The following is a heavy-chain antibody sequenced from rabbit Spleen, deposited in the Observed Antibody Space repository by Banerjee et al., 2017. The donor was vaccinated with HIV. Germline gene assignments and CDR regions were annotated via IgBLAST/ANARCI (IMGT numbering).Heavy chain of an antibody. J-gene: IGHJ6*01. Sequence: QEQMVESGGGVVQTEGSLKLTCTASGFYLGSGYDMCWVRQAPGKGPDWIACSFAGSSGTAYSSIWAKGRFTISATSSTTVTLQMTSLTSADTATYFCTRDTGTSFSTYGMPLWGQGTLVTVS. CDR3: TRDTGTSFSTYGMPL. CDR2: SFAGSSGTA. CDR1: GFYLGSGYD. D-gene: IGHD7-1*01. V-gene: IGHV1S45*01.